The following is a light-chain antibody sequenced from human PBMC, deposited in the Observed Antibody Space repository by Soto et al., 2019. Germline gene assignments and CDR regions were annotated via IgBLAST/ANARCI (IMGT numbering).Light chain of an antibody. V-gene: IGKV1-13*02. CDR2: DAS. CDR1: QGISSY. J-gene: IGKJ1*01. Sequence: ASQLTQSPSSLSASVGDRVTITCRASQGISSYLAWYQQKPGKAPKLLIYDASSLESGVPSRFSGSGSGTEFTLTISSLQPDDFATYYCQQYNSYPWTFGQGTKVDIK. CDR3: QQYNSYPWT.